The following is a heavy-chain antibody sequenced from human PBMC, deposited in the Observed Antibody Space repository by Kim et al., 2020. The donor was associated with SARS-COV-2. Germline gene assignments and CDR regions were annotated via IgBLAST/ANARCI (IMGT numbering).Heavy chain of an antibody. D-gene: IGHD1-1*01. CDR3: ARSTTGTGGGDY. Sequence: SVKVSCKASGGTFSSYAISWVRQAPGQGLEWMGGIIPIFGTANYAQKFQGRVTITADKSTSTAYMELSSLRSEDTAVYYCARSTTGTGGGDYWGQGTLVTVSS. V-gene: IGHV1-69*06. J-gene: IGHJ4*02. CDR2: IIPIFGTA. CDR1: GGTFSSYA.